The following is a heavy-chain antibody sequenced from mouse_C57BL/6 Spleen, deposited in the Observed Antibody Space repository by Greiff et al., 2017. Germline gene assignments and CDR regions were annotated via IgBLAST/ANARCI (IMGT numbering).Heavy chain of an antibody. CDR1: GFNIKDDY. Sequence: EVQLQQSGAELVRPGASVKLSCTASGFNIKDDYMHWVKQRPEQGLEWIGWIDPENGDTESASKFQGKATITADTSSNTAYLQLSSLPAEDTAVYYCTRGAFAYWGQGTLVTVSA. J-gene: IGHJ3*01. CDR2: IDPENGDT. V-gene: IGHV14-4*01. CDR3: TRGAFAY.